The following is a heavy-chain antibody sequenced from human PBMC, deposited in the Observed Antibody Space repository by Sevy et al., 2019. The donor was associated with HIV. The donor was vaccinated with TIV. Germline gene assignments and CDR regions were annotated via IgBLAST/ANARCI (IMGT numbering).Heavy chain of an antibody. CDR2: ISAYNGNT. CDR1: GYTFTSYG. CDR3: ARYYYDSSGYYSYYYYMDV. V-gene: IGHV1-18*04. D-gene: IGHD3-22*01. Sequence: ASVKVSCKASGYTFTSYGISWVRQAPGQGLEWMGWISAYNGNTNYAQKLQGRVTMTTDTSTSTAYMELRSLRSDDTAVYYCARYYYDSSGYYSYYYYMDVWGKGTTVTVSS. J-gene: IGHJ6*03.